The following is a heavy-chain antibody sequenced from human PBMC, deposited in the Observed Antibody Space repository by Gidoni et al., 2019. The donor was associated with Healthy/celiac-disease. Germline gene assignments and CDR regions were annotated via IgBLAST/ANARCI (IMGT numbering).Heavy chain of an antibody. Sequence: EVQLVESGGGLVKPGGSLRLSCAASGFTSMNAWTSWVRQAPGKGLEWVGRIKSKTEGGTTDYATPVKGRFTISRDDSKNTLYLQMNSLKTEDAAVYYCTTDLPTERGVPPACDYWGQGTLVTVSS. V-gene: IGHV3-15*01. CDR2: IKSKTEGGTT. CDR3: TTDLPTERGVPPACDY. CDR1: GFTSMNAW. J-gene: IGHJ4*02. D-gene: IGHD3-16*01.